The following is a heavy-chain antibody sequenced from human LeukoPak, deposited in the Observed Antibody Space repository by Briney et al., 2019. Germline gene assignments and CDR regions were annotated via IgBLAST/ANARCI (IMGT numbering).Heavy chain of an antibody. J-gene: IGHJ4*02. CDR3: TKASAARCIGVFCYPFDQ. V-gene: IGHV3-48*03. D-gene: IGHD2-15*01. Sequence: GGSLRLSCAASGFTFSSYEMNWVRQAPGKGLEWVSYISSSGSTIYYADSVRGRFTISRDNSKNILYLQMNSLRVEDTAVYYCTKASAARCIGVFCYPFDQWGQGTLVTVSS. CDR2: ISSSGSTI. CDR1: GFTFSSYE.